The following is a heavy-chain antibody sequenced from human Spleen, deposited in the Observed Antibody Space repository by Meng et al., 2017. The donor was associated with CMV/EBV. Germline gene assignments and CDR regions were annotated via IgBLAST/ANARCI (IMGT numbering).Heavy chain of an antibody. CDR1: GYTFTSYY. CDR2: INSSGGST. CDR3: ARDQGDSYFDY. V-gene: IGHV1-46*01. J-gene: IGHJ4*02. Sequence: QGQMGQSGAEVKKPGASMKVSCKASGYTFTSYYMHWVRQAPGQGLEWMGIINSSGGSTSYAQKFQGRVTMTRDTSTSTVYMELSSLRSEDTAVYYCARDQGDSYFDYWGQGTLVTVSS. D-gene: IGHD2-21*02.